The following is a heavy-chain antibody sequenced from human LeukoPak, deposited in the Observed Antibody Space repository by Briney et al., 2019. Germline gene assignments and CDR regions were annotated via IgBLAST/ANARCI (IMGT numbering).Heavy chain of an antibody. CDR3: ARSLRVRGVPDYMDV. Sequence: GGSLRLSCAASGFTVSSNYMTWVRQAPGKGLEWVSVIHKSAITYYADTVKGRFTISRDNSKDTLYLQMNSLRAEDTAVYYCARSLRVRGVPDYMDVWGKGTTVTVSS. J-gene: IGHJ6*03. V-gene: IGHV3-53*01. D-gene: IGHD3-10*01. CDR2: IHKSAIT. CDR1: GFTVSSNY.